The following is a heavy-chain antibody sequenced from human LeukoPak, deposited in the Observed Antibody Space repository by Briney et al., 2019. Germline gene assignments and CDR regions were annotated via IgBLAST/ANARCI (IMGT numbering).Heavy chain of an antibody. D-gene: IGHD6-19*01. CDR2: VSHEGSSK. J-gene: IGHJ4*02. V-gene: IGHV3-30*18. CDR1: GYPFSGSD. Sequence: PGGSLRLSCAASGYPFSGSDIHWVRQAPGKGLEWVAFVSHEGSSKFYAGSVKGRFGISRDNSKSTTYLQMNGLRPDDTAVYYCAKTTGGWPRFFDHWGQGTLVAVSS. CDR3: AKTTGGWPRFFDH.